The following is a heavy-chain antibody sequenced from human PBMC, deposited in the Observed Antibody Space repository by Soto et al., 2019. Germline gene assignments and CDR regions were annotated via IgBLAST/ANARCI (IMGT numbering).Heavy chain of an antibody. V-gene: IGHV1-69*13. CDR1: GGTFSSYA. CDR3: ARSPITMVRGATYYYYGMDV. Sequence: SVKVSCKASGGTFSSYAISWVRQAPGQGLEWMGGIIPIFGTAKYAQKFQGRVTITADESTSTAYMELSSLRSEDTAVYYCARSPITMVRGATYYYYGMDVWGQGTTVTVSS. CDR2: IIPIFGTA. D-gene: IGHD3-10*01. J-gene: IGHJ6*02.